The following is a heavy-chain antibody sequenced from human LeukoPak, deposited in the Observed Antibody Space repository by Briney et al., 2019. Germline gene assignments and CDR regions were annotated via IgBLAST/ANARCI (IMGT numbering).Heavy chain of an antibody. CDR2: TYYSGST. J-gene: IGHJ4*02. CDR3: ARGRPPHDYGTLFDY. D-gene: IGHD4-17*01. CDR1: GGSISSYY. V-gene: IGHV4-59*01. Sequence: SETLSLTCTVSGGSISSYYWSWIRQPPGKGLEWIGYTYYSGSTNYNPSLKSRVTISVDTSKNQFSLKLSSVTAADTAVYYCARGRPPHDYGTLFDYWGQGTLVTVSS.